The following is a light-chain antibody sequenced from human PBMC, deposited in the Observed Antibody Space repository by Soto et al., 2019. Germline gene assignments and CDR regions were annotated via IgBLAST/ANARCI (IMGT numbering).Light chain of an antibody. V-gene: IGLV1-47*01. J-gene: IGLJ3*02. CDR3: AAWDDSLSGVV. Sequence: QSVLTQPPSASGTPGQRVTVSCSGSSSNIETNYVYWYQQLPGTAPKLLIFRNNQRPSGVPDRFSGSKSGTSASLAISGRRSEDEDDDFCAAWDDSLSGVVFGGGTKVTVL. CDR1: SSNIETNY. CDR2: RNN.